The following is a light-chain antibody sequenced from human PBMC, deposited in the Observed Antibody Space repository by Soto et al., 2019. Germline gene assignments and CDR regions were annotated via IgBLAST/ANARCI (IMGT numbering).Light chain of an antibody. Sequence: ENGMTQYPATRCSTKKERATLSFTASQSVSSSYLAWYQQKPGQAPRFLIYGTSSRATGIPDRFSGSGSGTDFTLTIIILEPEDFAVYYCHQYGISPHSFGQGTLLEVK. V-gene: IGKV3-20*01. CDR2: GTS. CDR1: QSVSSSY. J-gene: IGKJ5*01. CDR3: HQYGISPHS.